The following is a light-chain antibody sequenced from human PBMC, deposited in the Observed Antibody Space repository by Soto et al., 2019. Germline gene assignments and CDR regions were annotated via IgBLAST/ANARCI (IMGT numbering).Light chain of an antibody. CDR2: DVS. CDR1: SSEIGGYNY. Sequence: QSVLTQPASVSGFPGRSITISCTGNSSEIGGYNYVSWYQQHPGKAPKLMIYDVSNRPSGVSNRFSGSKSGNTASLTISGLQAEDEADYYCSSYTSSSTRVFGTGTKVTVL. CDR3: SSYTSSSTRV. J-gene: IGLJ1*01. V-gene: IGLV2-14*01.